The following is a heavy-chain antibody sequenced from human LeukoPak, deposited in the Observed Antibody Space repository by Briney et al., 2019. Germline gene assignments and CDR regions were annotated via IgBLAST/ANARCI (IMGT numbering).Heavy chain of an antibody. CDR2: INHSGST. Sequence: SETLSLTCTVSGGSISSYYWSWIRQPPGKGLKWIGEINHSGSTNYNPSLESRVTISVDTSKNQFSLMLSSVTAADTAVYYRARSAPYYMDVWGKGTTVTISS. CDR3: ARSAPYYMDV. V-gene: IGHV4-59*01. J-gene: IGHJ6*03. CDR1: GGSISSYY.